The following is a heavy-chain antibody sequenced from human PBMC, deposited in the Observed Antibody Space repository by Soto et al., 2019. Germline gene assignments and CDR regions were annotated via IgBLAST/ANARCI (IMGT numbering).Heavy chain of an antibody. CDR1: GFTFSSYA. CDR2: LYGSGGGI. D-gene: IGHD5-12*01. CDR3: AKDAVSLDGVWLAHD. J-gene: IGHJ4*02. V-gene: IGHV3-23*01. Sequence: VGSLRLSCAASGFTFSSYAMIWIRQVPGKGLEWVSGLYGSGGGIHYADSVKGRFTISRDNSAYSVYLQMNDLRVEDSAVYYCAKDAVSLDGVWLAHDWGQGTVVTVSS.